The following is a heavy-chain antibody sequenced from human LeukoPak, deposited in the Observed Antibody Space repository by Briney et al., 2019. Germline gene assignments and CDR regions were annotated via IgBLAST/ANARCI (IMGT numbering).Heavy chain of an antibody. V-gene: IGHV4-31*03. CDR3: ARGSSGPFDY. D-gene: IGHD2-15*01. J-gene: IGHJ4*02. CDR1: GGSISSGGYY. CDR2: IYYSGST. Sequence: SETLSLTCTVSGGSISSGGYYWSWIRQHPGKGLEWIGYIYYSGSTYYNPSLKSRVTISVDTSKNQFSLELSSVTAADTAVYYCARGSSGPFDYWGQGTLVTVSS.